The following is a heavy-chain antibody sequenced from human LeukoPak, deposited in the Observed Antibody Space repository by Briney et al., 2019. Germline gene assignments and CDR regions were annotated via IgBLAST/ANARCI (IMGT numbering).Heavy chain of an antibody. V-gene: IGHV5-51*01. CDR1: GYTFSNNW. CDR3: ATSGGNSIQGFDY. J-gene: IGHJ4*02. D-gene: IGHD4-23*01. Sequence: GEPLKISCEGSGYTFSNNWIGWVRQMPGKGLEWMGIIYPGDSDTRYSPSFQGQVTISADKSISTAYLQWSSLKASDTAMYYCATSGGNSIQGFDYWGQGTLVTVSS. CDR2: IYPGDSDT.